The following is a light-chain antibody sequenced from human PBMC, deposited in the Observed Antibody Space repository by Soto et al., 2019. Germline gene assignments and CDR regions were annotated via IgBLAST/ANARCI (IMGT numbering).Light chain of an antibody. CDR1: QSISSS. V-gene: IGKV1-5*03. CDR2: KAS. Sequence: DIQMTQSPSTLSASVGDRVTITCRASQSISSSLAWYQQKTGQAPKLLIYKASSLESGVPSRFSGSGSGTEFTLTISSLQPDDFATYYCQQYNSYSTFGQGTKVEIK. J-gene: IGKJ1*01. CDR3: QQYNSYST.